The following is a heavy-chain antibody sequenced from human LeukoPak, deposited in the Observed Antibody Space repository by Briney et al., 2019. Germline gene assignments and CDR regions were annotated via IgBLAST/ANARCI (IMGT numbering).Heavy chain of an antibody. CDR3: ARDKGDIVVVVAAPVPDNWFDP. J-gene: IGHJ5*02. D-gene: IGHD2-15*01. CDR1: GYTFTSYG. CDR2: ISVYNGNT. Sequence: ASVKVSCKASGYTFTSYGISWVRQAPGQGLEWMGWISVYNGNTKYAQKFQGRVTMTTDTSTNTAYMELRSLRSDDTAVYYCARDKGDIVVVVAAPVPDNWFDPWGQGTLVTVSS. V-gene: IGHV1-18*01.